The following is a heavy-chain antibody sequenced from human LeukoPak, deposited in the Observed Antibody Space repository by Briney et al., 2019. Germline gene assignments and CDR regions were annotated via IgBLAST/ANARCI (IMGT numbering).Heavy chain of an antibody. CDR1: GYTLTELS. CDR3: ATAKPYSGSYYFDY. Sequence: ASVKVSCKXSGYTLTELSMHWVRQAPGKGLEWMGGFDPEDGETIYAQKFQGRVTMTEDTSTDTAYMELSSLRSEDTAVYHCATAKPYSGSYYFDYWGQGTLVTVSS. J-gene: IGHJ4*02. CDR2: FDPEDGET. D-gene: IGHD1-26*01. V-gene: IGHV1-24*01.